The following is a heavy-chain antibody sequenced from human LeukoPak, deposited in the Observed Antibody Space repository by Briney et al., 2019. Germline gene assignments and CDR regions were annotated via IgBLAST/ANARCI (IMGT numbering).Heavy chain of an antibody. CDR2: IYYSGST. V-gene: IGHV4-39*01. CDR1: GGSISSSSYY. CDR3: ASILGYCSGGSCYPAYFQH. J-gene: IGHJ1*01. D-gene: IGHD2-15*01. Sequence: LETLSLTCTVSGGSISSSSYYWGWIRQPPGKGLECIGSIYYSGSTYYNPSLKSRVTISVDTSKNQFSLKLSSVTAADTAVYYCASILGYCSGGSCYPAYFQHWGQGTLVTVSS.